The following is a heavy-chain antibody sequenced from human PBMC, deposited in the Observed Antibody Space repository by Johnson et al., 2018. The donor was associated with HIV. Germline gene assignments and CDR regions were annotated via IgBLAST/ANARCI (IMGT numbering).Heavy chain of an antibody. D-gene: IGHD4-17*01. V-gene: IGHV3-20*04. CDR2: INWNGGRT. Sequence: LSCAASEFTLSNAWMSWVRQVPGKGLEWVSGINWNGGRTGYADSVKGRFTISRDNAKNSLILQMNSLRDEDTAVYYCARRTVTALFDIWGQGTLVTVSS. CDR3: ARRTVTALFDI. CDR1: EFTLSNAW. J-gene: IGHJ3*02.